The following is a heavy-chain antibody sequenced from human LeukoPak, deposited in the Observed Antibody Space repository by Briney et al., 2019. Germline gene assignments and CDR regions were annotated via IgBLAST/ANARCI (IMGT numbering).Heavy chain of an antibody. CDR1: GYTFTGYY. D-gene: IGHD5-18*01. J-gene: IGHJ4*02. Sequence: SVKVSCKASGYTFTGYYMHWVRQAPGQGLEWMGWINPNSGGTNYAQKFQGRVTMTRDTSISTAYMELSRLRSDDTAVYYCARGTWIQLSSLGYWGQGTLVTVSS. V-gene: IGHV1-2*02. CDR2: INPNSGGT. CDR3: ARGTWIQLSSLGY.